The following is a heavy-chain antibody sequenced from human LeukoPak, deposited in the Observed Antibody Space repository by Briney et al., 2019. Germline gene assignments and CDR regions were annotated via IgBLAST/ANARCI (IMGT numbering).Heavy chain of an antibody. J-gene: IGHJ4*02. CDR3: ARVAPPYYYDSSGYFDY. D-gene: IGHD3-22*01. V-gene: IGHV3-53*01. CDR2: IYSGGST. Sequence: AGGSLRLSCAASGFAVSSNYMSWVRQAPGKGLEWVSVIYSGGSTYYADSVKGRFTISRDNSKNTLYLQMNSLRAEDTAVYCCARVAPPYYYDSSGYFDYWGQGTLVTVSS. CDR1: GFAVSSNY.